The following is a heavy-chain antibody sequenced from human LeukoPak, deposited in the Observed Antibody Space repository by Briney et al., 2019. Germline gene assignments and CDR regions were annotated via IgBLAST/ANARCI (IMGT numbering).Heavy chain of an antibody. CDR2: IYYSGST. CDR1: GGSFSSGSYY. CDR3: ARDRGYYDILTGYSHDAFDI. Sequence: SETLSLTCTVSGGSFSSGSYYWSWIRQPPGRGLEGIGYIYYSGSTNYNPSLKSRVTISVETSKNQFSLKLSSVTAADTAVYDCARDRGYYDILTGYSHDAFDIWGQGTMVTVSS. V-gene: IGHV4-61*01. J-gene: IGHJ3*02. D-gene: IGHD3-9*01.